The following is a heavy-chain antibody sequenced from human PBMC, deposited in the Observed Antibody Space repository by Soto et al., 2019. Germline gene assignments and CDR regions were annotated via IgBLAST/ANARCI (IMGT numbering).Heavy chain of an antibody. CDR2: ISSSGSTI. CDR3: AREKYSSSSLDY. D-gene: IGHD6-6*01. J-gene: IGHJ4*02. V-gene: IGHV3-48*03. CDR1: GFTFSSYE. Sequence: GGSLRLSCAASGFTFSSYEMNWVRQAPGKGLEWVSYISSSGSTIYYADSVKGRFTISRDNAKNSLYLQMNSLRAEDTAVYYCAREKYSSSSLDYLGQGTLVTVSS.